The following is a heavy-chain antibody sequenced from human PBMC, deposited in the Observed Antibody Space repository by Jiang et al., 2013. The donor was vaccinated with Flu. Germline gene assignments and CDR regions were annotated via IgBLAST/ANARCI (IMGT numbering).Heavy chain of an antibody. Sequence: TCAVSGGSISSSNWWSWVRQPPGKGLEWIGEIYHSGSTNYNPSLKSRVTISVDKSKNQFSLKLSSVTAADTAVYYCARVLVGATPYDHDAFDIWGQGTMVTVSS. CDR3: ARVLVGATPYDHDAFDI. CDR1: GGSISSSNW. CDR2: IYHSGST. D-gene: IGHD1-26*01. J-gene: IGHJ3*02. V-gene: IGHV4-4*02.